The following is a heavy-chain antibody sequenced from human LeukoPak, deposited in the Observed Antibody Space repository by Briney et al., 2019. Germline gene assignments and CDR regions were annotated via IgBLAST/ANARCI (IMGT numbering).Heavy chain of an antibody. J-gene: IGHJ4*02. CDR1: GFTFSSYG. CDR2: IWYDGSNK. V-gene: IGHV3-33*01. D-gene: IGHD3-22*01. CDR3: ARDGAYGDSSGLDY. Sequence: PGGSLRLSCAASGFTFSSYGMHWVRQAPGKGLEWVAVIWYDGSNKYYADSVKGRFTICRDNSKNTLYLQMNSLRAEDTAVYYCARDGAYGDSSGLDYWGQGTLVTVSS.